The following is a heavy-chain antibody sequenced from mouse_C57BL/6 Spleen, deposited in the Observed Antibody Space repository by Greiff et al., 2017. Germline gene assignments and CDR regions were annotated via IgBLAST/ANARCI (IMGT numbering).Heavy chain of an antibody. CDR2: IDPSDSYT. CDR1: GYTFTSYW. V-gene: IGHV1-50*01. Sequence: QVQLQQPGAELVKPGASVKLSCKASGYTFTSYWMQWVNQRPGQGLEWIGEIDPSDSYTNYNQKFKGKATLTVDPSSSTAYMQLSSLTSEDSAVYYCARRESACYGLDYWGQGTTLTVSS. D-gene: IGHD1-2*01. CDR3: ARRESACYGLDY. J-gene: IGHJ2*01.